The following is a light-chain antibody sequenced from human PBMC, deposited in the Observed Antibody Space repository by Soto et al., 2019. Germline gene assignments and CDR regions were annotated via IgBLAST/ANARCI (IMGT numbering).Light chain of an antibody. Sequence: ELVLTQSPGTLSLSPGERATLSCRASQSVTSSYLAWYQQKPGQAPRLFIYGASSRATGIPDRFSGSGSGTDFTLTISRLEPEDFAVYHCQQYGNSPWTFGQGTKVEIK. V-gene: IGKV3-20*01. J-gene: IGKJ1*01. CDR1: QSVTSSY. CDR2: GAS. CDR3: QQYGNSPWT.